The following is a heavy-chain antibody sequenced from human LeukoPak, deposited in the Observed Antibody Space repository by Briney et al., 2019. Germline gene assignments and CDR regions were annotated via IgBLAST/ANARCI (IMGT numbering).Heavy chain of an antibody. CDR1: GFTFSSYN. V-gene: IGHV3-48*04. CDR3: AVRFDH. D-gene: IGHD3-16*02. CDR2: ISGSGTTT. J-gene: IGHJ4*02. Sequence: PGGSLRLSCAASGFTFSSYNMNWVRQAPGKGLEWVSEISGSGTTTYYADSVKGRFTISRDNTKNSLYLQMNSLRAEDTAVYYCAVRFDHWGQGILVTVSS.